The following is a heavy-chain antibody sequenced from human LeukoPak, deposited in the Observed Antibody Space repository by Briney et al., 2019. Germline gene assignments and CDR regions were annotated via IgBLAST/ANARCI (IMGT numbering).Heavy chain of an antibody. CDR3: VRPRSPASNDGGY. V-gene: IGHV3-21*01. J-gene: IGHJ4*02. CDR1: GFTFSSYS. D-gene: IGHD1-1*01. CDR2: ISSTSSYK. Sequence: GGSLRLSCAASGFTFSSYSMKWVRQAPGKGLEWVSCISSTSSYKYYADSVKGRFTISRDNAKNSLYLQLNSLRAEDTALYYCVRPRSPASNDGGYWGQGTLVIVSS.